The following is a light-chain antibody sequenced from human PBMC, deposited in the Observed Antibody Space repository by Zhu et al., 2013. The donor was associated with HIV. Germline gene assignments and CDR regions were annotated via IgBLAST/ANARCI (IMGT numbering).Light chain of an antibody. Sequence: DIQMTQSPSTLSASVGDRVTITCRASQTISNWLAWYQQKPGKAPKLLISKASNLESGVPSRFSGSGSGTEFTLTISSLQPDDFATYYCQQYHSYWTFGQGTKMEI. CDR3: QQYHSYWT. J-gene: IGKJ1*01. CDR1: QTISNW. CDR2: KAS. V-gene: IGKV1-5*03.